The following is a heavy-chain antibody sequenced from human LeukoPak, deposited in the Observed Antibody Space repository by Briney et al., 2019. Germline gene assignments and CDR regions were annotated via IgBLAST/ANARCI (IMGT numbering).Heavy chain of an antibody. D-gene: IGHD1-1*01. CDR2: ISGSGGST. J-gene: IGHJ6*04. CDR3: AKNREEYNWNLAAYYYYYGMDV. CDR1: GFTFSSYA. V-gene: IGHV3-23*01. Sequence: GGSLRLSCAASGFTFSSYAMSWVRQAPGKGLEWVSAISGSGGSTYYADSVKGRFTISRDNSKNTLYLQRNSLRAEDTAVYYCAKNREEYNWNLAAYYYYYGMDVWGKGTTVTVSS.